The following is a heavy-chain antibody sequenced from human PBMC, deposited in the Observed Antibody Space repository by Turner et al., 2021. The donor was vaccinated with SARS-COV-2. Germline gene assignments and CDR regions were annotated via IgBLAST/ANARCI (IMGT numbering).Heavy chain of an antibody. J-gene: IGHJ4*02. CDR3: ARDGVWFGEDGLFDS. V-gene: IGHV3-21*06. Sequence: EVQLVVSWGGLVKPGGSLRSSSTASGFTFSRYNMNWVRQAPGKGLQWVSSISRTSDRTFYVDSRKGRFTISRDNAKNSLYLQMNSLGAEDTAVYYCARDGVWFGEDGLFDSWGQGTLVTVSS. D-gene: IGHD3-10*01. CDR2: ISRTSDRT. CDR1: GFTFSRYN.